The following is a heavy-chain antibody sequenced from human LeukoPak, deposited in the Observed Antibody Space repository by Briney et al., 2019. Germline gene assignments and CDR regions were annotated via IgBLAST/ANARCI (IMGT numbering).Heavy chain of an antibody. J-gene: IGHJ4*02. Sequence: SETLSLTCTVSGGSISSYYWSWIRQPPGKGLEWIGSIYYSGSTYYNPSLKSRVTISVDTSKNQFSLKLSSVTAADTAVYYCARDFSSSSFFDYWGQGTLVTVSS. CDR2: IYYSGST. D-gene: IGHD6-6*01. V-gene: IGHV4-59*01. CDR1: GGSISSYY. CDR3: ARDFSSSSFFDY.